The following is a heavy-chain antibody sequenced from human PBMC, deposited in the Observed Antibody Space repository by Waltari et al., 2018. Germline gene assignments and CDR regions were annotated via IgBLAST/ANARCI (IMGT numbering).Heavy chain of an antibody. CDR3: ARDDYGDGNWFDP. CDR2: INPNSGGT. D-gene: IGHD4-17*01. CDR1: GYTFTGYY. V-gene: IGHV1-2*06. Sequence: QVQLVQSGAEVKKPGASVKVSCKASGYTFTGYYMHWVRKAPGKVLEWMGRINPNSGGTNYAQKFQGRVTMTRDTSISTAYMELSRLRSDDTAVYYCARDDYGDGNWFDPWGQGTLVTVSS. J-gene: IGHJ5*02.